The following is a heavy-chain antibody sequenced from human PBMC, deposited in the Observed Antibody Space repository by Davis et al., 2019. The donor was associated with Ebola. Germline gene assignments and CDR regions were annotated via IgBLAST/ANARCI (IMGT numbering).Heavy chain of an antibody. CDR2: ISYDGSNK. V-gene: IGHV3-30*18. J-gene: IGHJ4*02. CDR1: GFTFSSYG. D-gene: IGHD2-2*01. CDR3: AKDYCSSTSCYLIGYFFDY. Sequence: GESLKISCVASGFTFSSYGMHWVRQAPGKGLEWVAVISYDGSNKYYADSVKGRFTISRDNSKNTLYLQMNSLRAEDTAVYYCAKDYCSSTSCYLIGYFFDYWGQGTLVTVSS.